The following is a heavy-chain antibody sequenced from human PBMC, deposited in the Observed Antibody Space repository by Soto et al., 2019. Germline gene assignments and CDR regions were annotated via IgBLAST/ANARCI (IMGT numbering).Heavy chain of an antibody. Sequence: EVQLVESGGGLVKPGGSLRLSCAASGFTFSNAWMSWVRQAPGKGLEWVGRIKSKTDGGTTDYAAPVKGRFTISRDDSKNTLYLQMNSLKTEDTAVYYCTTATYYYDSSGYKQLSDYWGQGTLVTVSS. CDR1: GFTFSNAW. J-gene: IGHJ4*02. D-gene: IGHD3-22*01. CDR2: IKSKTDGGTT. V-gene: IGHV3-15*01. CDR3: TTATYYYDSSGYKQLSDY.